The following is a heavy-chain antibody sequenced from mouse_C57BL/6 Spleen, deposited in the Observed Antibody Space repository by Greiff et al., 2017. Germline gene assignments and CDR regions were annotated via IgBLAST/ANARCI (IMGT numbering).Heavy chain of an antibody. CDR2: IYPGDGDT. CDR1: GYAFSSYW. J-gene: IGHJ2*01. Sequence: VQVVESGAELVKPGASVKISCKASGYAFSSYWMNWVKQRPGKGLEWIGQIYPGDGDTNYNGKFKGKATLTADKSSSTAYMQLSSLTSEDSAVYFCANYDYDEGDGDYWGQGTTLTVSS. D-gene: IGHD2-4*01. CDR3: ANYDYDEGDGDY. V-gene: IGHV1-80*01.